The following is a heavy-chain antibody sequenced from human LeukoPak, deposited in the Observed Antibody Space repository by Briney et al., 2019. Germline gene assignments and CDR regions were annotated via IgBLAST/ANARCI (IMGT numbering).Heavy chain of an antibody. D-gene: IGHD2-2*01. J-gene: IGHJ4*02. V-gene: IGHV3-23*01. CDR2: ISNSGDYT. CDR3: AKQDIAVVPACFFFKTEFDF. CDR1: GFPFSNYA. Sequence: GGSLRLSCAASGFPFSNYAMSWVRQAPGKGLEWVSAISNSGDYTYYADSVKGRFTISRDNSKNTLYLQMNTLRAEDTAVYYCAKQDIAVVPACFFFKTEFDFWGQGALVIVSS.